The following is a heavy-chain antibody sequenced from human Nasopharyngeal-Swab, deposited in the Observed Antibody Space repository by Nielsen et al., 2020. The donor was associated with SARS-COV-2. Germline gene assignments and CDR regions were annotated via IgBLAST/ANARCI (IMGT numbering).Heavy chain of an antibody. D-gene: IGHD6-19*01. J-gene: IGHJ2*01. CDR1: GFTFSNYG. CDR2: IYYDGSNE. CDR3: ARGFSSSFAFWYFDL. Sequence: GGSLRLSCAASGFTFSNYGMHWVRQAPGKGLEWVAVIYYDGSNEYYADSLKGRFTISRDNSKNTLYLQMNSLRAEDAAVYYCARGFSSSFAFWYFDLWGRGTL. V-gene: IGHV3-33*01.